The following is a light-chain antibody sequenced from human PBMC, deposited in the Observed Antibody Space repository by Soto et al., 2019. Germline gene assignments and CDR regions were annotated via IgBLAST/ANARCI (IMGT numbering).Light chain of an antibody. V-gene: IGLV2-8*01. Sequence: QSALTQPASVSGSPGQSITISCTGTSSDVGTYNLVSWYQQHPGNAPRLMIYEVYKRPSGVPDRFSGSKSGNTASLTVSGLQPEDEADYYCTSFAGSDKLIFGGGTKLTVL. CDR1: SSDVGTYNL. CDR3: TSFAGSDKLI. J-gene: IGLJ2*01. CDR2: EVY.